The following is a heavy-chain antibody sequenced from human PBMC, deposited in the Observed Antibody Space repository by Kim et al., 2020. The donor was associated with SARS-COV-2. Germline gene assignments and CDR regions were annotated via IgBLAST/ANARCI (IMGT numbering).Heavy chain of an antibody. CDR2: ISSSSSTI. CDR1: GFTFSSYS. V-gene: IGHV3-48*02. CDR3: ARGPMVRGVVKAPGPYYYGMDV. Sequence: GGSLRLSCAASGFTFSSYSMNWVRQAPGKGLEWVSYISSSSSTIYYADSVKGRFTISRDNAKNSLYLQMNSLRDEDTAVYYCARGPMVRGVVKAPGPYYYGMDVWGQGTTVTVSS. D-gene: IGHD3-10*01. J-gene: IGHJ6*02.